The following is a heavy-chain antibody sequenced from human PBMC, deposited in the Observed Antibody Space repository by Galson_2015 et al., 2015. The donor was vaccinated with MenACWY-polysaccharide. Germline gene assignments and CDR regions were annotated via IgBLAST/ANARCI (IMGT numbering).Heavy chain of an antibody. D-gene: IGHD6-19*01. CDR3: ARATYNGGWYPDYFDY. V-gene: IGHV3-7*01. CDR1: GFTFSTYW. Sequence: SLRLSCAASGFTFSTYWMGWVRQAPGKGLEWVANIKPDGSDKYYVDSVKGRFTISRDNAKNSLYLQMNGLRAEDTAIFFCARATYNGGWYPDYFDYWGQGALVTVSS. J-gene: IGHJ4*02. CDR2: IKPDGSDK.